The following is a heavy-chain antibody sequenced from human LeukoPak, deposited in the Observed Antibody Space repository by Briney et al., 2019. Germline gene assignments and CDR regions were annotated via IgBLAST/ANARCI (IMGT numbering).Heavy chain of an antibody. CDR2: ISYDGSNK. Sequence: GGSLRLSCAASGFTFSSYGMHWVRQAPGKGLEWVAVISYDGSNKYYADSVKGRFTISRDNSKNTLYLQMNSLRAEDTAVYYCAKDEGTNDYWGQGTLVTVSS. CDR3: AKDEGTNDY. V-gene: IGHV3-30*18. CDR1: GFTFSSYG. J-gene: IGHJ4*02.